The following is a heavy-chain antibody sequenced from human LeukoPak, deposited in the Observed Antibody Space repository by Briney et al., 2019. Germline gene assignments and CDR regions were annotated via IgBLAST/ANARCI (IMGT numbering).Heavy chain of an antibody. CDR1: GYRFISYW. J-gene: IGHJ4*02. V-gene: IGHV5-51*01. Sequence: GASLHISYKGSGYRFISYWIGWVRQMPGKGLEWMGIVYPRDSDTRYSPSFQGQVTFSADKSISTAYLQWSSLKASDTAIYYCARRIGDGYNLFDSWGQGTLVTVSS. CDR3: ARRIGDGYNLFDS. D-gene: IGHD5-24*01. CDR2: VYPRDSDT.